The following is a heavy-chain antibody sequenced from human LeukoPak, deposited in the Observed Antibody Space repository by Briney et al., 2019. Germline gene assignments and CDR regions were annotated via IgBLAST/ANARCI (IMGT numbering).Heavy chain of an antibody. CDR1: GFTFSNYA. D-gene: IGHD3-10*01. CDR2: ISYEGSVT. Sequence: GGSLRLSCAASGFTFSNYAFHWVRQPPGKGLEWAAVISYEGSVTYYADSVKGRFTISRDNSKNTLDLQMNSLRVEDTAVYYCVRDRAPWGGALGGAKGMDVWGEGTTVTVSS. CDR3: VRDRAPWGGALGGAKGMDV. J-gene: IGHJ6*04. V-gene: IGHV3-30*04.